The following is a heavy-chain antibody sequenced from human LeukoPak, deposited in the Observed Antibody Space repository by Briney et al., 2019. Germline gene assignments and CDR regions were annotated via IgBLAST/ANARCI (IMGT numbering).Heavy chain of an antibody. CDR1: GASISSTTYY. D-gene: IGHD6-13*01. J-gene: IGHJ4*02. Sequence: PSETLSLTCTVSGASISSTTYYWGWIRQPPRKGLEWIGSIYYSGSTYYNPSLKSRVTISVDTSKNQFSLKLSSVTAADTAVYYCARHRQGGIYSSSWHGFDYWGQGTLVTVSS. V-gene: IGHV4-39*01. CDR2: IYYSGST. CDR3: ARHRQGGIYSSSWHGFDY.